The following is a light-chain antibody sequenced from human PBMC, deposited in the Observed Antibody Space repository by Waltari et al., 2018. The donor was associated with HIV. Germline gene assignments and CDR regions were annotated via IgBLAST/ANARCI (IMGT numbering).Light chain of an antibody. J-gene: IGLJ2*01. CDR3: SSYTPTSFVV. Sequence: QSALTQPASVSGSPGQSTTTSCFGTNSDIGTYNYVSWYQQHPGKVPKLLIYEVANRPSGISHRFSGSKSGNTAYLTLSGLQAEDEADYYCSSYTPTSFVVFGGGTKLTVL. CDR2: EVA. V-gene: IGLV2-14*01. CDR1: NSDIGTYNY.